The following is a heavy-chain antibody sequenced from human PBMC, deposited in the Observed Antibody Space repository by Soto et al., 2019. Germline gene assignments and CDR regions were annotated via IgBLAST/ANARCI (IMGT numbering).Heavy chain of an antibody. CDR2: ISAYNGNT. CDR1: GYTFTSYG. CDR3: ARALMRISSWYGMVVVPPKCLDP. D-gene: IGHD6-13*01. Sequence: ASVKVSCKASGYTFTSYGISWVRQAPGQGLEWMGWISAYNGNTNYAQKLQGRVTMTTDTSTSTAYMELRSLRSDDTAVYYCARALMRISSWYGMVVVPPKCLDPWGQGTLVTVSS. J-gene: IGHJ5*02. V-gene: IGHV1-18*01.